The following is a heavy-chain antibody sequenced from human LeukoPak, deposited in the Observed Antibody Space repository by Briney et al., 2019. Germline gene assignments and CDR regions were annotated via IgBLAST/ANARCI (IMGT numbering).Heavy chain of an antibody. V-gene: IGHV3-15*01. Sequence: PGRSLRLSCTASGFTFGDYAMSWFRQAPGKGLEWVGRIKSKTDGGTTDYAAPVKGRFTISRDDSKNTLYLQMNSLKTEDTAVYYCTTDQYYDFWSGFDYWGQGTLVTVSS. CDR2: IKSKTDGGTT. D-gene: IGHD3-3*01. J-gene: IGHJ4*02. CDR3: TTDQYYDFWSGFDY. CDR1: GFTFGDYA.